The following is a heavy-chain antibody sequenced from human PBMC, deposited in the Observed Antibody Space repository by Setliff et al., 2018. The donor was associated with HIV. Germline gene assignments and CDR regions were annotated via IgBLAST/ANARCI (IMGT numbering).Heavy chain of an antibody. J-gene: IGHJ4*02. CDR2: IGTGGDT. Sequence: PGGSLRLSCATSGFAFSDYDFHWVRQVTGEGLEWVSAIGTGGDTYYADSVKGRFTISRDNSKNTLYLQMNSLRPEDTAVYYCARVQQQLLQEDDYFDYWGQGTLVTVSS. D-gene: IGHD6-13*01. V-gene: IGHV3-13*01. CDR3: ARVQQQLLQEDDYFDY. CDR1: GFAFSDYD.